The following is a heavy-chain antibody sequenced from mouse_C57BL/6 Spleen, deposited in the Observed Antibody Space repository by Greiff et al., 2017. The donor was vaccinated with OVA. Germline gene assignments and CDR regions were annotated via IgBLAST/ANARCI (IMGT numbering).Heavy chain of an antibody. J-gene: IGHJ2*01. CDR1: GFTFSSYT. V-gene: IGHV5-9*01. CDR3: ARLGITTVGYYFDY. D-gene: IGHD1-1*01. CDR2: ISGGGGNT. Sequence: EVQGVESGGGLVKPGGSLKLSCAASGFTFSSYTMSWVRQTPEKRLEWVATISGGGGNTYYPDSVKGRFTISRDNAKNTLYLQMSSLRSEDTALYYCARLGITTVGYYFDYWGQGTTLTVSS.